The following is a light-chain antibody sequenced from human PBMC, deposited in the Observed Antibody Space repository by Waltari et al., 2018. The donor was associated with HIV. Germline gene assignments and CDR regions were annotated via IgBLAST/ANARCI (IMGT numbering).Light chain of an antibody. Sequence: GTLSLSPGERATLSCRASRSVSSNYLTWYQQRPGQAPRLLIYAASTRATAIPDRFSGSGSGTDFTLTINRLEPEDFAVYYCQQYGTSPYTFGQGTKVEI. CDR1: RSVSSNY. CDR3: QQYGTSPYT. V-gene: IGKV3-20*01. CDR2: AAS. J-gene: IGKJ2*01.